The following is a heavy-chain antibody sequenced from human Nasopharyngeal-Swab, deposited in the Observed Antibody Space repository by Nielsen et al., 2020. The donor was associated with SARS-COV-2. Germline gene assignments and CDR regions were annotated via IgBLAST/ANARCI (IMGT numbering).Heavy chain of an antibody. D-gene: IGHD2-2*01. CDR1: GGSISSYY. CDR2: IYYSGGT. V-gene: IGHV4-59*13. J-gene: IGHJ6*02. Sequence: GSLRLSCTVSGGSISSYYWSWVRQPPAKGLEYIGYIYYSGGTNYNPSLKSRVTISIDTSKNQISLKLTSVTAADTAVYYCARIGSYCSSTNCYLGGMDVWGQGTTVTVS. CDR3: ARIGSYCSSTNCYLGGMDV.